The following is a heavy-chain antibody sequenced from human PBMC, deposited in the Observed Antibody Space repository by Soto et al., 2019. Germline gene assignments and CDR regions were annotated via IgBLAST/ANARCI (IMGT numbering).Heavy chain of an antibody. CDR3: AIGGGQIYYKGLEV. CDR2: ISGTGDTK. CDR1: GLFFSDYY. V-gene: IGHV3-11*01. J-gene: IGHJ6*02. D-gene: IGHD3-10*01. Sequence: PGGSLRLSCAASGLFFSDYYLSWIRQAPGKALECVAYISGTGDTKYYADSVTGRFTISSDNPKNSLYLQMNSLRPEDAAVYYCAIGGGQIYYKGLEVWGQGTTVTAP.